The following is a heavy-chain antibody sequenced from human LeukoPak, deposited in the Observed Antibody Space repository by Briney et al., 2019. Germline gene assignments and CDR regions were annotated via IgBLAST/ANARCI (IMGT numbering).Heavy chain of an antibody. V-gene: IGHV4-59*12. CDR1: GGSISNYY. Sequence: SETLSLTCTVFGGSISNYYWSWIRQPPGKGLEWIAYIYYTGSTNYNPSLKSRVTISVDTSKNQFSLKLSSVTAADTAVYYCARGGWLLGDQTGRDYWGQGTLVTVSS. D-gene: IGHD3-22*01. CDR3: ARGGWLLGDQTGRDY. J-gene: IGHJ4*02. CDR2: IYYTGST.